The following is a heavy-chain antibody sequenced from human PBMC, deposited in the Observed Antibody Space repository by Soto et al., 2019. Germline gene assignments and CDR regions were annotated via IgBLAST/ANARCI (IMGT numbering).Heavy chain of an antibody. CDR2: INPNSGGT. Sequence: QVQLVQSGAEVKKPGASVKVSCKASGYTFTGYYMHWVRQAPGQGLEWMGWINPNSGGTKYPQKFQGRVTMTRDTSITTVYMSLTGLKSDDTAVYSCARDLAKGGGSAGFDYWGQGTLVAVSS. J-gene: IGHJ4*02. CDR3: ARDLAKGGGSAGFDY. D-gene: IGHD2-15*01. V-gene: IGHV1-2*02. CDR1: GYTFTGYY.